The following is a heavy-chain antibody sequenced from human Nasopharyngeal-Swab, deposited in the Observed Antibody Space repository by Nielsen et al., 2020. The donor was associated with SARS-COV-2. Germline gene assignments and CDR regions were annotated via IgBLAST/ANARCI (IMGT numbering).Heavy chain of an antibody. CDR1: GFTFTSYA. D-gene: IGHD3-9*01. V-gene: IGHV3-23*01. CDR2: VNGNGADT. Sequence: GGSLRLSCAAPGFTFTSYAMNWVRQAPGKGLEWLSAVNGNGADTYYADSVKGRFTISKDNSKNTLYLHMNSLRAEDTAVYYCAKDLTGYYAPLDQWGQGVLVTVSS. J-gene: IGHJ4*02. CDR3: AKDLTGYYAPLDQ.